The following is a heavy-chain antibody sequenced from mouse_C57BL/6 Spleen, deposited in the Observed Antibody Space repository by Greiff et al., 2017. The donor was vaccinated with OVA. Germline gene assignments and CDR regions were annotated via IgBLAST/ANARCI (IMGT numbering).Heavy chain of an antibody. CDR3: ERGDYAYYYAMDY. J-gene: IGHJ4*01. V-gene: IGHV5-17*01. CDR1: GFTFSDYG. D-gene: IGHD2-4*01. Sequence: EVMLVESGGGLVKPGGSLKLSCAASGFTFSDYGMHWVRQAPEKGLEWVAYISSGSSTIYYADTVKGRFTISRDNAKNTLFLQMTSLRSEDTAMYYCERGDYAYYYAMDYWGQGTSVTVSS. CDR2: ISSGSSTI.